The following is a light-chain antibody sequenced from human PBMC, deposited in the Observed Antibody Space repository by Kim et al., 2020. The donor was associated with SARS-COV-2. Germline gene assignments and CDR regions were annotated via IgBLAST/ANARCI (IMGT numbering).Light chain of an antibody. J-gene: IGKJ1*01. CDR1: QHIGSD. V-gene: IGKV1-6*01. CDR2: AAS. Sequence: AIQMTQSPASLSASVGDRVTITCRAGQHIGSDLGWYQQKPGKAPKLLIYAASTLQSGVPSRFSGSGSGTDFTLTISSLQPEDFATYYCLQDYIYPWTFGQGTKVDIK. CDR3: LQDYIYPWT.